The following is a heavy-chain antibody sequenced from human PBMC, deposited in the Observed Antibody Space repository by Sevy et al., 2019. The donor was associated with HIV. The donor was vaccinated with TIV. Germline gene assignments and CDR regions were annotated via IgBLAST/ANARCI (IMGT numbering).Heavy chain of an antibody. CDR2: IKRRSDGGTT. J-gene: IGHJ4*02. CDR3: TTSFPPPPHYFDY. Sequence: GGSLRLSCAASGFTLSNAWMNWVRQAPGKGLEWIGRIKRRSDGGTTDYAARVKGRFTISRDGSKNTLYLQMNSLRTDDTAVYYRTTSFPPPPHYFDYWGQGTLVTVSS. CDR1: GFTLSNAW. V-gene: IGHV3-15*01.